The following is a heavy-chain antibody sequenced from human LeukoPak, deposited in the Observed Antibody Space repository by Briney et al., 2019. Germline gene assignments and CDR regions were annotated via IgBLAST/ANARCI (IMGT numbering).Heavy chain of an antibody. J-gene: IGHJ5*02. Sequence: PGGSLRLSCATSGFTFSSYSMNWVRQAPGKGLEYISYITSSSSTVFYADSVKGRFTVSRDNAKNSLYLQMSGPRAEDTAVYYCARDGGYSSTWGQGTLVTVSS. CDR1: GFTFSSYS. CDR2: ITSSSSTV. V-gene: IGHV3-48*01. D-gene: IGHD6-13*01. CDR3: ARDGGYSST.